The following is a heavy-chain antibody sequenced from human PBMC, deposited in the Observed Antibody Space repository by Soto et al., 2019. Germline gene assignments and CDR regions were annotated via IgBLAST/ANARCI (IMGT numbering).Heavy chain of an antibody. V-gene: IGHV3-23*01. CDR1: GFAFSSYA. J-gene: IGHJ3*01. CDR3: AKVLIPNASPDAFDV. Sequence: EVQLLESGGGLVQPGGSLRLSCAVSGFAFSSYAMSWVRQAPGKGLEWVSSISGSGVSTYYADSVKGRFTISRDNSKNTLYLQVNGLRADDTAVYYCAKVLIPNASPDAFDVWGQGTMVTVSS. CDR2: ISGSGVST.